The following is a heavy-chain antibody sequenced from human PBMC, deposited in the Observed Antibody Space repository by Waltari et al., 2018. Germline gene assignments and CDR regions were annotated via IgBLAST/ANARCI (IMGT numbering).Heavy chain of an antibody. J-gene: IGHJ5*02. D-gene: IGHD6-6*01. CDR1: GFTFDDYA. V-gene: IGHV3-9*01. Sequence: EVQLVESGGDLVQPGRSLRLSCAASGFTFDDYAMHWVRQAPGRGLEWVSGISWNSGRIGYADSVKGRFTSSRDSAKNSLYLQMNRLRAEDTALYYCAKDRAYSSSSLWFDPWGQGTLVTVSS. CDR3: AKDRAYSSSSLWFDP. CDR2: ISWNSGRI.